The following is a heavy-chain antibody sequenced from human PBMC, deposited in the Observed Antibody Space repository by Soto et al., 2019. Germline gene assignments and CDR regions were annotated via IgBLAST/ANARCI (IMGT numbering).Heavy chain of an antibody. D-gene: IGHD5-18*01. V-gene: IGHV4-4*02. CDR3: ASLQLWLAERGDY. Sequence: QVQLQESGPGLVKPSGTLSLTCAVSGGSISSSNWWSWVRQPPGKGLEWIGEMYHSGTTNYNPSLKSRVTISVDKSKKQFVVNLTTETAAVTAVYYCASLQLWLAERGDYWGQGTLVTVSS. CDR2: MYHSGTT. J-gene: IGHJ4*02. CDR1: GGSISSSNW.